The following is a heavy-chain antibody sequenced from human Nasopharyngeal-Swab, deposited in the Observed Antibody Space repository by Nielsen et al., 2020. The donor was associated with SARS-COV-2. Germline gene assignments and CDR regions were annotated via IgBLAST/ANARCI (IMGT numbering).Heavy chain of an antibody. D-gene: IGHD6-13*01. CDR1: GFTVSSNY. V-gene: IGHV3-53*01. Sequence: GESLKISCAASGFTVSSNYMSWVRQAPGKGLEWVSVIYSGGSTYYADSVKGRFTISKDNSKNTLYLQMNSLRAEDTAVYYCAKDQGGSSWYGGAYYYYGMDVWGQGTTVTVSS. J-gene: IGHJ6*02. CDR2: IYSGGST. CDR3: AKDQGGSSWYGGAYYYYGMDV.